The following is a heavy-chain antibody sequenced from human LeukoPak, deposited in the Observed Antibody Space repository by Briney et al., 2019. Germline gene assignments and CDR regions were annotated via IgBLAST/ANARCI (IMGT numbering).Heavy chain of an antibody. V-gene: IGHV3-66*01. CDR1: GFTVSSNY. J-gene: IGHJ4*02. D-gene: IGHD6-19*01. CDR2: IYSGGST. Sequence: GGSLRLSCAASGFTVSSNYMSWVRQAPGKGLEWVSVIYSGGSTYYADSVKGRFTISRDNAKNSLYLQMNSLRAEDTAVYYCARDQGFDGSGWYYDYWGQGTLVTVSS. CDR3: ARDQGFDGSGWYYDY.